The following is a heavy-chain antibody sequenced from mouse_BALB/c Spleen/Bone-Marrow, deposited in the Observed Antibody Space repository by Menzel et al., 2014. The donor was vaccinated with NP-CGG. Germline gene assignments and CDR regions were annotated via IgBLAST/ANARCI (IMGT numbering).Heavy chain of an antibody. CDR2: INPSTGYI. J-gene: IGHJ3*01. V-gene: IGHV1-7*01. Sequence: VQLVESGAELAKPGASVKMSCKASGNTFTTYWMHWVKQRPGQGLEWIGYINPSTGYIEYNQKFKDKATLTADKSSSTAYMQLSSLTSEDSAVYYCATYVGFAFWCQGTLVTVSA. CDR3: ATYVGFAF. D-gene: IGHD1-1*01. CDR1: GNTFTTYW.